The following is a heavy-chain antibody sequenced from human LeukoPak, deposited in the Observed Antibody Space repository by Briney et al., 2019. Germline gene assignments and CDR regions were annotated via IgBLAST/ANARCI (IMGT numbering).Heavy chain of an antibody. Sequence: PGGSLRLSCAASGFTFSSYWMSWVRQAPGRGLEWVANIKQDGSEKYYVDSVKGRFTISRDNAKNSLYLQMNSLRAEDTAVYYCARDNSLLYCSGGSCFYDDYAYFDYWGQGTLVTVSS. D-gene: IGHD2-15*01. V-gene: IGHV3-7*05. CDR2: IKQDGSEK. CDR3: ARDNSLLYCSGGSCFYDDYAYFDY. CDR1: GFTFSSYW. J-gene: IGHJ4*02.